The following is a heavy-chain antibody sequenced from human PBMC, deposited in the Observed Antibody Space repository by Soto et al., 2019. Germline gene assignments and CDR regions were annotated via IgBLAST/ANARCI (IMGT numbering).Heavy chain of an antibody. CDR2: ISSSSSTI. CDR3: ARDRHYYASSGYSPYFDY. V-gene: IGHV3-48*02. CDR1: GFTFSSYS. D-gene: IGHD3-22*01. J-gene: IGHJ4*02. Sequence: EVQLVESGGGLVQPGGSLRLSCAASGFTFSSYSMNWVRQAPGKGLEWVSYISSSSSTIYYADSVKGRFTISRDNAKNALYLQMNSRRDEDTAVYYCARDRHYYASSGYSPYFDYWGQGTLVTVSS.